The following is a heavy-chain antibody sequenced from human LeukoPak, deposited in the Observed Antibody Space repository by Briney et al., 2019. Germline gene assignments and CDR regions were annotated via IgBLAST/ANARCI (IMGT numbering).Heavy chain of an antibody. V-gene: IGHV3-73*01. CDR1: GFTFSGSA. Sequence: GGSLRLSCAASGFTFSGSAMHWVRQASGKGLEWVGRIRSKANHYATAYAASVKGRFTVSRDDSKNTAYLQMNSLKTEDTAVYYCARSSWYYFDYWGQGTLVTVSS. J-gene: IGHJ4*02. D-gene: IGHD6-13*01. CDR3: ARSSWYYFDY. CDR2: IRSKANHYAT.